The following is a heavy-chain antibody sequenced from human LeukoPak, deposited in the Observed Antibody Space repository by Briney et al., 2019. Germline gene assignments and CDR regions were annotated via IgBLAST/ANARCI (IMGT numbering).Heavy chain of an antibody. D-gene: IGHD2-2*01. V-gene: IGHV3-30*04. J-gene: IGHJ4*02. CDR3: ARDGEAYCSSTSCPYYLDY. Sequence: GGSLRLSCAASGFTFSSYAMHWVRQAPGKGLEWVAVISYDGSNKYYADSVKGRFTISRDNSKNTLYLQMNSLRAEDTAVYYRARDGEAYCSSTSCPYYLDYWGQGTLVTVSS. CDR1: GFTFSSYA. CDR2: ISYDGSNK.